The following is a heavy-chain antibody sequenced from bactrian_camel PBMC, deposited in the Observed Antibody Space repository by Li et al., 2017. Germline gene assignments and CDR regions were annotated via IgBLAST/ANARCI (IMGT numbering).Heavy chain of an antibody. CDR2: INSGGGST. CDR1: GFDVTAYC. V-gene: IGHV3S25*01. J-gene: IGHJ4*01. D-gene: IGHD8*01. CDR3: VQGVYWSTYGDIFRHQ. Sequence: QLVESGGGSVQAGGSLRLSCVASGFDVTAYCMGWFRQAPGKELEWVSGINSGGGSTYYLDSVKGRFTISRDNGKNTVYLQLNSLTNEDTAVYYCVQGVYWSTYGDIFRHQRGQGTQVTVS.